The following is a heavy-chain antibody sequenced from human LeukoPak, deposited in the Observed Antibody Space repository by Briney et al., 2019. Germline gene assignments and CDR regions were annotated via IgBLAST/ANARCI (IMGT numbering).Heavy chain of an antibody. D-gene: IGHD3-22*01. J-gene: IGHJ4*02. CDR3: AREDYYDSSGYSLLFDY. V-gene: IGHV1-2*06. CDR2: INPNSGGT. Sequence: ASVKVSCKASGYTFTGYYKHWVRQAPGQGLEWMGRINPNSGGTNYAQKFQGRVTMTRDTSISTAYMELSRLRSDDTAVYYCAREDYYDSSGYSLLFDYWGQGTLVTVSS. CDR1: GYTFTGYY.